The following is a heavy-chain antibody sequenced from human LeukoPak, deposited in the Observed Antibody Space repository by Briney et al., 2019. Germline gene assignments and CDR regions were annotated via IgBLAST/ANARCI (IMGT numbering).Heavy chain of an antibody. J-gene: IGHJ6*04. V-gene: IGHV3-7*01. CDR2: IKQDGSEK. CDR3: ARGHIGMDV. CDR1: GFTFNNYD. Sequence: GGTLRLSCAASGFTFNNYDITWVRQAPGKGLEWVANIKQDGSEKNYVDSVKGRFTISRDNAKNSLDLQMNRLRAEDTAVYYCARGHIGMDVWGKGTTVTVSS. D-gene: IGHD5-12*01.